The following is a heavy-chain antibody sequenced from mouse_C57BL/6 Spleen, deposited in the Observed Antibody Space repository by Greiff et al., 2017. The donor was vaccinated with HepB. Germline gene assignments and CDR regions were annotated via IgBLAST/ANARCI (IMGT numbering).Heavy chain of an antibody. CDR2: INPGSGGT. Sequence: VQLKESGAELVRPGTSVKVSCKASGYAFTNYLIEWVKQRPGQGLEWIGVINPGSGGTNYNEKFKGKATLTADKSSSTAYMQLSSLTSEDSAVYFCARSAYDYDEAMDYWGQGTSVTVSS. D-gene: IGHD2-4*01. J-gene: IGHJ4*01. CDR1: GYAFTNYL. CDR3: ARSAYDYDEAMDY. V-gene: IGHV1-54*01.